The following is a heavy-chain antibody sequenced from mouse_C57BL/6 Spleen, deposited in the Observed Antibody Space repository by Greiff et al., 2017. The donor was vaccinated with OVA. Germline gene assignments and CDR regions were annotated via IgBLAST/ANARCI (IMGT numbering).Heavy chain of an antibody. D-gene: IGHD2-5*01. CDR1: GYSITSGYY. CDR3: ARDSNYGYYYAMDY. J-gene: IGHJ4*01. V-gene: IGHV3-6*01. CDR2: ISYDGSN. Sequence: ESGPGLVKPSQSLSLTCSVTGYSITSGYYWNWIRQFPGNKLEWMGYISYDGSNNYNPSLKNRSSITRDTSKNQFFLKLNSVTTEDTATYYCARDSNYGYYYAMDYWGQGTSVTVSS.